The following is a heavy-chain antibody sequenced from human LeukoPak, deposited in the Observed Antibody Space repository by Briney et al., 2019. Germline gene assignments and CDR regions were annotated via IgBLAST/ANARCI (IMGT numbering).Heavy chain of an antibody. Sequence: RGVLRLSCAASGFTFSSYAMHWVRQAPGKGLEWVSTIRASGDRTYYAESVKGRFTMSGDKSKNTLYPQMSNLRAEDTAVYHCAVLAVPAVGYWGQGTLVIVSS. CDR1: GFTFSSYA. CDR3: AVLAVPAVGY. CDR2: IRASGDRT. V-gene: IGHV3-23*01. J-gene: IGHJ4*02. D-gene: IGHD2-15*01.